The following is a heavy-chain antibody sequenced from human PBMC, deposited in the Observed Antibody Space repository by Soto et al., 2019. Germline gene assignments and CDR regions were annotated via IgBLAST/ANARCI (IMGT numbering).Heavy chain of an antibody. Sequence: ASVKVSCKASGYTFTSYYMHWVRQAPGQGLEWMGIINPSGGSTSYAQKFQGRVTMTRDTPTSTVYMELSSLRSEDTAVYYCARGITATVRGVSMYYFDYWGQGTLVTVSS. CDR1: GYTFTSYY. D-gene: IGHD3-10*01. CDR3: ARGITATVRGVSMYYFDY. CDR2: INPSGGST. J-gene: IGHJ4*02. V-gene: IGHV1-46*01.